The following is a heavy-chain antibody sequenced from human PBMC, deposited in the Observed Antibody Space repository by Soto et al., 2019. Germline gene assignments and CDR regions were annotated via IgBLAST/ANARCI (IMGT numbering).Heavy chain of an antibody. CDR1: GYTFTSYA. J-gene: IGHJ4*01. D-gene: IGHD3-9*01. V-gene: IGHV1-3*01. CDR3: ARNLMDYDILTGYYMAYYFDS. CDR2: INAGNGNT. Sequence: ASVKVSCKASGYTFTSYAMHWVRQAPGQRLEWMGWINAGNGNTKYSQKFQGRLTITRDTSASTAYMELSSLRSEDTAVYYCARNLMDYDILTGYYMAYYFDSLGQGNLLTISS.